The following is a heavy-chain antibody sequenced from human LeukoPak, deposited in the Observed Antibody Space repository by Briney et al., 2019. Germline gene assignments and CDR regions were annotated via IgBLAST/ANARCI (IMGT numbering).Heavy chain of an antibody. D-gene: IGHD3-10*01. CDR3: ARGVRRGHSWFDP. Sequence: SETLPLTCTVSGGSISSYYWSWIRQPPGKGLEWIGYIHYSGSTNYNPSLKSRVTISVDTSKNQFSLKLSSVTAADTAVYYCARGVRRGHSWFDPWGQGTLVTVSS. J-gene: IGHJ5*02. V-gene: IGHV4-59*01. CDR1: GGSISSYY. CDR2: IHYSGST.